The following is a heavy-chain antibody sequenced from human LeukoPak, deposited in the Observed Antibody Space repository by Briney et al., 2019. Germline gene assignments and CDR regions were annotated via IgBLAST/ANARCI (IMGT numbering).Heavy chain of an antibody. CDR2: VYTSGKI. Sequence: PSETLSLTCSVSGGSIRSYYWSWIRQPAGKRLEWIGRVYTSGKIDDNPSLKSRFTMSIDTSKNQFSLKLSSVTAADTAVYYCARSWGELDPFDYWGQGTLVTVSS. CDR3: ARSWGELDPFDY. CDR1: GGSIRSYY. V-gene: IGHV4-4*07. J-gene: IGHJ4*02. D-gene: IGHD1-1*01.